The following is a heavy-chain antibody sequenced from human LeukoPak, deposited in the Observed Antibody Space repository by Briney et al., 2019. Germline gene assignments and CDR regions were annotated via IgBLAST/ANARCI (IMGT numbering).Heavy chain of an antibody. J-gene: IGHJ3*02. CDR1: GGSFSGYY. V-gene: IGHV4-34*01. CDR2: INHSGST. D-gene: IGHD7-27*01. CDR3: ASPSNWDNDAFDI. Sequence: SETLSLTCAVYGGSFSGYYWSWIRQPPGKGLEWIGEINHSGSTNYNPSLKSRVTISVDTSKNQFSLKLSSVTAADTAVYYCASPSNWDNDAFDIWGQGTMVTASS.